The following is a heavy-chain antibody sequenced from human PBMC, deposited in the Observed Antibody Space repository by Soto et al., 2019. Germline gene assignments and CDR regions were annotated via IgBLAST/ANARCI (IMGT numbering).Heavy chain of an antibody. Sequence: GXSVKVSCNASGDSFGRFTINWVRQAPGQGLEWMGGIKPISDTTTYAQRFQGRVTFTADASTSTVYMELSSLRSEDTAMYYCARDPSTVNKLIGVWFDHWGQGTLVTVSS. CDR3: ARDPSTVNKLIGVWFDH. CDR2: IKPISDTT. CDR1: GDSFGRFT. J-gene: IGHJ5*02. V-gene: IGHV1-69*01. D-gene: IGHD4-4*01.